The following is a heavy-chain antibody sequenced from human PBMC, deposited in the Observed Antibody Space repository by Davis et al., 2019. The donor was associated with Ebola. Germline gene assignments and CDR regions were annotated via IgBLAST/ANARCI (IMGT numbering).Heavy chain of an antibody. D-gene: IGHD2-8*02. CDR3: ASLRRTITGMDDAFDI. Sequence: GESLKISCKGSGYGFSNYWINWVRQVPGGGLEWMGRIDPSDSYAEYSPSFQGHVTISADKSTSVAFVQWSSLKASDTALYYCASLRRTITGMDDAFDIWGQGTMVTVSS. V-gene: IGHV5-10-1*01. CDR1: GYGFSNYW. J-gene: IGHJ3*02. CDR2: IDPSDSYA.